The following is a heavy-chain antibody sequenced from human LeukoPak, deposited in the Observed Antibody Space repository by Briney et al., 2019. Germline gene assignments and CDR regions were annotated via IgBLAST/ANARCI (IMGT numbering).Heavy chain of an antibody. Sequence: GGSLRLSCAASGFTFSSYAMSWVRQAPGKGLEWVSAISGSGGSTYYADSVKGRFTISRDNSKNTLYLQMNSLRAEDTAVYYCAKRPRPYYYDSSGDFAGFDYWGQGTLVTVSS. D-gene: IGHD3-22*01. CDR3: AKRPRPYYYDSSGDFAGFDY. J-gene: IGHJ4*02. CDR2: ISGSGGST. CDR1: GFTFSSYA. V-gene: IGHV3-23*01.